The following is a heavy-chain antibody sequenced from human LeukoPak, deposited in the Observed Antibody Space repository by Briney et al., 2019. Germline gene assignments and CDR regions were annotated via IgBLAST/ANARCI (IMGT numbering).Heavy chain of an antibody. D-gene: IGHD5-24*01. Sequence: PGGSLRLSCAASGFTFSSYWMHWVRQAPGQGLVWVSRITSDGTSTAYADSVKGRFTISRDNAKNTLYLQMNSLRAEDTAVYYCARVAGTYQASRCGYWGQGTLVTVSS. J-gene: IGHJ4*02. CDR1: GFTFSSYW. CDR3: ARVAGTYQASRCGY. V-gene: IGHV3-74*01. CDR2: ITSDGTST.